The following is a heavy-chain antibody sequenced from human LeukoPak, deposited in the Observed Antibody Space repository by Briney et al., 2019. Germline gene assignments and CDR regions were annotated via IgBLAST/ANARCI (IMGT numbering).Heavy chain of an antibody. CDR2: ISYDGSNK. D-gene: IGHD2-15*01. J-gene: IGHJ5*02. CDR1: GFTFSSYG. V-gene: IGHV3-30*03. CDR3: VRGGESTWS. Sequence: GGSLRLSCAASGFTFSSYGMHWVRQAPGKGLEWVAVISYDGSNKYYADSVKGRFTISRDNSKNTLYLQMNSLRAEDTAVYYCVRGGESTWSWGQGTLVTVSS.